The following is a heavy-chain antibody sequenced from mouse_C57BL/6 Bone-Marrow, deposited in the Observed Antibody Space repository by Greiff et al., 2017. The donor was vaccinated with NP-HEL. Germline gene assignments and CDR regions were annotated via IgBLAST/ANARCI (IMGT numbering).Heavy chain of an antibody. V-gene: IGHV1-9*01. J-gene: IGHJ3*01. CDR1: GYTFTGYW. CDR3: ASNFHFAY. CDR2: ILPGSGST. Sequence: VKLMESGAELMKPGASVKLSCKATGYTFTGYWIEWVKQRPGHGLEWIGEILPGSGSTNYIEKFKGKATFTADTSSNTAYMQLSSLTTEDSAIYYCASNFHFAYWGQGTLVTVSA.